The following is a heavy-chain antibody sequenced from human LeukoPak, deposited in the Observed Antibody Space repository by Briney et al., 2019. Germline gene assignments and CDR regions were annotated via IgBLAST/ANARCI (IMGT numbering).Heavy chain of an antibody. J-gene: IGHJ5*02. CDR2: IYHSGST. V-gene: IGHV4-4*02. CDR1: GGSISSSDW. CDR3: ARDLGSSPEQQLEPLLLHWFDP. Sequence: SETLSLTCAVSGGSISSSDWWSWVRQPPGKGLEWIGEIYHSGSTNYNPSLKSRVTISVDKSKNQFSLKLSSVTAADTAVYYCARDLGSSPEQQLEPLLLHWFDPWGQGTLVTVSS. D-gene: IGHD6-6*01.